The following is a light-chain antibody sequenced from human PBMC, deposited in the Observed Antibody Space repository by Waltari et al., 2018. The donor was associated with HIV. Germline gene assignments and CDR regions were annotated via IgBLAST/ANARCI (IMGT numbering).Light chain of an antibody. CDR3: VGWDSSLSAYV. CDR2: KNF. J-gene: IGLJ1*01. V-gene: IGLV1-47*01. CDR1: SSNIENDN. Sequence: QSFLTQPPSASGTPGQTVTISCSGRSSNIENDNVYWYQQLPGMTPKLLIYKNFLRPSGGPDRFAASKSGTSASLTISGLRSADEADYYCVGWDSSLSAYVFGAGTKVAVL.